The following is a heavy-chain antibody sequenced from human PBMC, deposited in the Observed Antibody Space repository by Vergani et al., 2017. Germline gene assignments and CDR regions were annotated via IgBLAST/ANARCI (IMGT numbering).Heavy chain of an antibody. CDR3: AKDLGVVAVDWYFDL. Sequence: QVQLVESGGGVVQPGRSLRLSCAASGFTFSSYGMHWVRQAPGKGLEWVAVISYDGSNKYYADSVKGRFTISRDNSKNTLYLQMNSLRAEDTAVYYCAKDLGVVAVDWYFDLWGRGSLVTVSS. D-gene: IGHD2-15*01. CDR2: ISYDGSNK. J-gene: IGHJ2*01. CDR1: GFTFSSYG. V-gene: IGHV3-30*18.